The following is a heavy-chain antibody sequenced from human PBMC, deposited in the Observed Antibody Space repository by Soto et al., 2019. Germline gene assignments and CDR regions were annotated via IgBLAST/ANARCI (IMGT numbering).Heavy chain of an antibody. CDR1: GYTFTSYG. D-gene: IGHD6-13*01. V-gene: IGHV1-18*01. J-gene: IGHJ4*02. CDR2: ISAYNGST. Sequence: VKVSCRASGYTFTSYGISWVRQAPGQGLEWMGWISAYNGSTNYAQKLQGRVTMTTDTSTSTAYMELRSLRFDDTAVYYCARSQYSSSWYSVYWGQGTLVTVSS. CDR3: ARSQYSSSWYSVY.